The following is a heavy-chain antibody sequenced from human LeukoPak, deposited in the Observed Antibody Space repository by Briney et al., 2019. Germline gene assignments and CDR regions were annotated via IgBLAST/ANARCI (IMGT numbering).Heavy chain of an antibody. J-gene: IGHJ4*02. V-gene: IGHV3-66*01. Sequence: GGSLRLSCAASGFTFSSFWMNWVRQAPGKGLEWVSVIYSGGSTYYADSVKGRFTISRDNSKNTLYLQMNSLRAEDTAVYYCARGGPAAGRFDYWGQGTLVTVSS. D-gene: IGHD6-13*01. CDR1: GFTFSSFW. CDR3: ARGGPAAGRFDY. CDR2: IYSGGST.